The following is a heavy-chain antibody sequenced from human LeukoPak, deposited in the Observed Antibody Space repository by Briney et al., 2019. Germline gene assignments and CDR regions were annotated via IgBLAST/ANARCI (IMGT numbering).Heavy chain of an antibody. Sequence: SETLSLTCTVSGGSLSSYYWSWIRQPAGKGLEWIGRIHTTGSNNYNASLKSRVTMSVGTSKNQFSLKLSSVTAADTAVYYCARHRYYYDSSGSPFDYWGQGTLVTVSS. CDR3: ARHRYYYDSSGSPFDY. V-gene: IGHV4-4*07. J-gene: IGHJ4*02. CDR1: GGSLSSYY. D-gene: IGHD3-22*01. CDR2: IHTTGSN.